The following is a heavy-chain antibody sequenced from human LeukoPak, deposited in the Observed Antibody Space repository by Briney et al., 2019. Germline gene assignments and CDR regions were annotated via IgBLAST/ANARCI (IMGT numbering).Heavy chain of an antibody. V-gene: IGHV1-69*13. CDR1: GGTFSSYA. D-gene: IGHD2-2*01. CDR3: AIGYCSSTSCYGDYYYYMDV. J-gene: IGHJ6*03. Sequence: SVKVSCKASGGTFSSYAISWVRQAPGQGLEWMGGIIPIFGTANYAQKFQGRVTITADESTSTAYMELSSLRSEDTAVYYCAIGYCSSTSCYGDYYYYMDVWGKGTTVTVSS. CDR2: IIPIFGTA.